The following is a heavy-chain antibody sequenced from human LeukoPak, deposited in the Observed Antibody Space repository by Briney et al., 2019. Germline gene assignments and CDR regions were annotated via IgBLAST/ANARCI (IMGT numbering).Heavy chain of an antibody. D-gene: IGHD5-18*01. CDR1: GFTFSSYG. CDR2: IWYDGSNK. V-gene: IGHV3-33*06. Sequence: GGSLRLSCAASGFTFSSYGMHWVRQAPGKGLEWVAVIWYDGSNKYYADSVKGRFTISRDNSKNTLYLQMNSLRAEDTAVYYCAKNNPPENTGIQLWLQWLMCNWFDPWGQGTLVTVSS. J-gene: IGHJ5*02. CDR3: AKNNPPENTGIQLWLQWLMCNWFDP.